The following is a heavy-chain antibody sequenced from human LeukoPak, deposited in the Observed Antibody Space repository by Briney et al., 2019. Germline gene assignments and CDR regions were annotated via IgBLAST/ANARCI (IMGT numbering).Heavy chain of an antibody. V-gene: IGHV1-46*01. J-gene: IGHJ5*02. CDR1: GYTFTSYD. Sequence: ASVKVSCKASGYTFTSYDINWVRQAPGQGLEWMGIINPSGGSTSYAQKLQGRVTMTTDTSTSTAYMELRSLRSDDTAVYYCARDLRYSSSWFDPWGQGTLVTVSS. CDR2: INPSGGST. CDR3: ARDLRYSSSWFDP. D-gene: IGHD6-13*01.